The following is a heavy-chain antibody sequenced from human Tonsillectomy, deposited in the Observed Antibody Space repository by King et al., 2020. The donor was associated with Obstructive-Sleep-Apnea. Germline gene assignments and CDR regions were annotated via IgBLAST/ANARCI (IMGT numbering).Heavy chain of an antibody. CDR2: IYYSGST. D-gene: IGHD6-6*01. CDR3: ASLEASYDY. CDR1: GGSISSSSYY. Sequence: QLQEPGPGLVKPSETLSLTCTVSGGSISSSSYYWCWIRQPPGKGLEWIGSIYYSGSTYYNPSLNSRVTISVDTSKNQFSLKLSSVTAAETAVYYCASLEASYDYWGQGTLVTVSS. J-gene: IGHJ4*02. V-gene: IGHV4-39*07.